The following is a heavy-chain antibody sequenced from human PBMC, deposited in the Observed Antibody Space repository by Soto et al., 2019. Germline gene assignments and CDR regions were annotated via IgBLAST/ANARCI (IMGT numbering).Heavy chain of an antibody. CDR3: AKDKWELSYYFDH. CDR2: ISWNSGRM. CDR1: GFTFDDYA. V-gene: IGHV3-9*01. Sequence: EVQLVESGGGLVQPGRSLRLSCAASGFTFDDYAMHWVRQAPGKGLEWVSGISWNSGRMGYADSVKGRFTISRDNAKNSLYLQMNSLRAEDTALSYCAKDKWELSYYFDHWGQGTLVTVSS. J-gene: IGHJ4*02. D-gene: IGHD1-26*01.